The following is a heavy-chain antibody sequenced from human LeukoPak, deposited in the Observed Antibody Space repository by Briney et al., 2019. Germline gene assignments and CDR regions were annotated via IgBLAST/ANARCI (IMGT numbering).Heavy chain of an antibody. CDR2: IYHSGST. J-gene: IGHJ4*02. Sequence: SETLSLTCTVSGYSISSGYYWGWIRQPPGKGLEWIGSIYHSGSTYYNPSLKSRVTISVDTSKNQFSLKLSSVTAADMAVYYCASYGSYSYGHHFDYWGQGTPVTVSS. CDR1: GYSISSGYY. D-gene: IGHD5-18*01. V-gene: IGHV4-38-2*02. CDR3: ASYGSYSYGHHFDY.